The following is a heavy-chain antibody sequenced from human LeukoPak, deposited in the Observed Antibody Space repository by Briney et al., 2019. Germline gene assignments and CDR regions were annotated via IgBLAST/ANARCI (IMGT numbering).Heavy chain of an antibody. CDR3: AREKEGLAAAGFDN. CDR2: ICYSGST. Sequence: SETLSLTCTVSGGSISSYYWSWIRQPPGKGLEWIGYICYSGSTNYNPSLKSRVTISVDTSKNQFSLKLSYVTAADTAVYYCAREKEGLAAAGFDNWGQGTLVTVSS. V-gene: IGHV4-59*01. J-gene: IGHJ4*02. D-gene: IGHD6-13*01. CDR1: GGSISSYY.